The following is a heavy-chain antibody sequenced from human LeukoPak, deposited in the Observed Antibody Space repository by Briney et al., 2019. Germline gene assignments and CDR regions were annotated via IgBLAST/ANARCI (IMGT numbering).Heavy chain of an antibody. CDR2: INPNSGGA. Sequence: ASVKVSCKASGYTFTGYYMHWVRQAPGQGLEWMGWINPNSGGANYAQKFQGRVTMTRDTSISTAYMELGRLRSDDTAVYYCARGLLGYCSSTSCYEGYYYYMDVWGKGTTVTVSS. CDR1: GYTFTGYY. V-gene: IGHV1-2*02. D-gene: IGHD2-2*01. J-gene: IGHJ6*03. CDR3: ARGLLGYCSSTSCYEGYYYYMDV.